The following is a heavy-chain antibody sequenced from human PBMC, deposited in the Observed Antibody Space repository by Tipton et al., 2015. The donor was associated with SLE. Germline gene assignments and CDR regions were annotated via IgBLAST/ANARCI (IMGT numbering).Heavy chain of an antibody. CDR3: ARIRPGHGDPFDF. Sequence: TLSLTCTVSGDSLSTNYWNWIRQPAGMGPGWIGRMYGSGSPTHYNPSLESRVTMSVDTSQKQFSLKLTSVTAADTAVYYCARIRPGHGDPFDFWGQGALVTVSS. D-gene: IGHD3-3*01. CDR2: MYGSGSP. J-gene: IGHJ4*02. V-gene: IGHV4-4*07. CDR1: GDSLSTNY.